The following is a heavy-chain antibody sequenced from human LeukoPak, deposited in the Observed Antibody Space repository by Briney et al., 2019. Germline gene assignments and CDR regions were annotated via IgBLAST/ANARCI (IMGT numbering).Heavy chain of an antibody. CDR1: GGSISSGDYY. V-gene: IGHV4-30-4*01. CDR3: ARAPLIVVRGVIAPHFFDY. CDR2: IYYSGST. J-gene: IGHJ4*02. D-gene: IGHD3-10*01. Sequence: SQTLSLTCTVSGGSISSGDYYWSWIRQPPGKGLEWIGYIYYSGSTYYNPSLKSRVTISVDTSKNQFSLKLSSVTAADTAVYYCARAPLIVVRGVIAPHFFDYWGQGTLVTVPS.